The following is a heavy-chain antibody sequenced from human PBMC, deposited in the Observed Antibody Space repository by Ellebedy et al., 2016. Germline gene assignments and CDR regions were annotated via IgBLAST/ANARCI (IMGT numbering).Heavy chain of an antibody. D-gene: IGHD5-12*01. CDR3: TRSGYTGYDFLARY. V-gene: IGHV1-3*01. CDR2: INANTENT. J-gene: IGHJ4*02. Sequence: ASVKVSCKASGYIFNTYAMQWVRQAPGQSLEWMGWINANTENTKYSEKFQDRITITKDTSTSTVYMELSSLRSEDTAVYYCTRSGYTGYDFLARYWGQGTLVTVSS. CDR1: GYIFNTYA.